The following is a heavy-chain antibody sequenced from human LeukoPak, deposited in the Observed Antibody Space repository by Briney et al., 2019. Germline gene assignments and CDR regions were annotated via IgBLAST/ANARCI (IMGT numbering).Heavy chain of an antibody. CDR2: AYYTGDI. CDR3: ARGYYYMDV. CDR1: GGSVASTGRY. V-gene: IGHV4-39*01. J-gene: IGHJ6*03. Sequence: TETLSLTCTVSGGSVASTGRYWGWIRQPPGKGLEWIGSAYYTGDIYSPPSLKSRLTISVDTSKNQFALTLSSVTAADTAVYYCARGYYYMDVWGKGTTVTVSS.